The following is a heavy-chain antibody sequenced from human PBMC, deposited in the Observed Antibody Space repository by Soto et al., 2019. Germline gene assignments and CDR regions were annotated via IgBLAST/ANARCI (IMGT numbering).Heavy chain of an antibody. J-gene: IGHJ4*02. CDR1: GFRFSDYG. Sequence: QVQLAESGGGVVQPGRSLRLSCIGSGFRFSDYGMHWVRQAPGKGLEWVAMMSFDGTYKYSADSVKGRFIISRDNSKNTLFLQMNSLRAGDMAVYYCAKDRRDGEYNSVYDFWGQGTLVTVSS. V-gene: IGHV3-30*18. D-gene: IGHD4-17*01. CDR2: MSFDGTYK. CDR3: AKDRRDGEYNSVYDF.